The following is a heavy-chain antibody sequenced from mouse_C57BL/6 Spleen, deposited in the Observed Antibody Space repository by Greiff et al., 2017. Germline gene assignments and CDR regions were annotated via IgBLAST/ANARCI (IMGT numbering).Heavy chain of an antibody. Sequence: LVKPGASVKISCKASGYAFSSSWMNWVKQRPGKGLEWIGRIYPGDGDTNYNGKFKGKATLTADKSSSTAYMQLSSLTSEDSAVYFCARGTTVVYFDYWPRHHSHSLL. V-gene: IGHV1-82*01. CDR2: IYPGDGDT. D-gene: IGHD1-1*01. CDR1: GYAFSSSW. J-gene: IGHJ2*01. CDR3: ARGTTVVYFDY.